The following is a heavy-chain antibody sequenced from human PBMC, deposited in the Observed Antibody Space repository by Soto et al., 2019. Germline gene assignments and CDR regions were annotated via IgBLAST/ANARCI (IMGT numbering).Heavy chain of an antibody. Sequence: GESLKISCAASGFTFSSYSMNWVRQAPGKGLEWVSYISSSSTIYYADSVKGRFTISRDNAKNSLYLQMNSLRDEDTAVYYCARDANSGYYYGMDVWGQGTTVTVSS. CDR1: GFTFSSYS. D-gene: IGHD6-25*01. J-gene: IGHJ6*02. CDR3: ARDANSGYYYGMDV. CDR2: ISSSSTI. V-gene: IGHV3-48*02.